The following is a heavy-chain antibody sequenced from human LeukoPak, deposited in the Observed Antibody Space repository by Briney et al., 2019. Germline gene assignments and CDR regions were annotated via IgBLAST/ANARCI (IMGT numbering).Heavy chain of an antibody. V-gene: IGHV3-9*01. Sequence: SLRLSCAAHGFTFDNDAMHSVRQAPGKGLEWHSLIRWNSGHIGYADSVKGRFTICRDNAKKSLDLQMNSFRAEDTAFYYCAKVRGTYSSGYFFDYWGQGTLVTVSS. CDR2: IRWNSGHI. CDR3: AKVRGTYSSGYFFDY. CDR1: GFTFDNDA. J-gene: IGHJ4*02. D-gene: IGHD6-19*01.